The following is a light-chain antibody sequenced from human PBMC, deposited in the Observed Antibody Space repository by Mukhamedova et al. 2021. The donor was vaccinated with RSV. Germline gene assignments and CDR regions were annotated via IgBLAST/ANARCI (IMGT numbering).Light chain of an antibody. CDR3: QSTDITGTYV. CDR2: KDT. Sequence: ITCSGDTFPQQYAYWYQQKPGQAPTLLISKDTERPSGIPERFSGSASGTTVTLTIRGVQAEGEADYYCQSTDITGTYVFGSGT. J-gene: IGLJ1*01. V-gene: IGLV3-25*03. CDR1: TFPQQY.